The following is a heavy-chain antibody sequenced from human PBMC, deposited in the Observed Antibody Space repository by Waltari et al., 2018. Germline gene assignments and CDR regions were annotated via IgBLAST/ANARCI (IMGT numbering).Heavy chain of an antibody. D-gene: IGHD3-16*02. CDR3: TRGNRMITFGGVIVN. CDR2: IRIKAYGGTT. V-gene: IGHV3-49*04. Sequence: EVQLVESGGGLVQPGRSLRLSCTASGFTFGDYAMSWVRPAPGNGLAWVGFIRIKAYGGTTEYAASVKGRFTLSRDDSNSIAYLQMNSLKTEDTAVYYCTRGNRMITFGGVIVNWGQGTLVTVSS. CDR1: GFTFGDYA. J-gene: IGHJ4*02.